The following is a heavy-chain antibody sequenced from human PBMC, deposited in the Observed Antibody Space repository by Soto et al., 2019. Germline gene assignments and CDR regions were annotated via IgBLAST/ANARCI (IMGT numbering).Heavy chain of an antibody. CDR2: IYWSGDE. D-gene: IGHD6-6*01. V-gene: IGHV2-5*01. J-gene: IGHJ3*02. CDR1: GFSLSTSGVG. CDR3: ARGLAARPVFAFDI. Sequence: QGTVKASGPTLVKPTQTLTLTCSFSGFSLSTSGVGVGWIRQPPGTALEWLAHIYWSGDEHYRPSLKSRLSITKDTSKNQVVLTMTNMDPVDTATYYCARGLAARPVFAFDICGQGTMVTVSS.